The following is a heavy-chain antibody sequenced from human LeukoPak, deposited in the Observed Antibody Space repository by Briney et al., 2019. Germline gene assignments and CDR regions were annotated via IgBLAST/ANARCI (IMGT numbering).Heavy chain of an antibody. CDR1: GGSISSYY. CDR3: ARGRVSSSTWYSTYYYFFYMDF. Sequence: SETLSLTCTVSGGSISSYYWTWIRQPPGKGLEWIGYVYHTGSTKFNPSPNGRVSISRDTSNNFFSLSLRSVTAADMAVYFCARGRVSSSTWYSTYYYFFYMDFWGKGTTVTVSS. J-gene: IGHJ6*03. CDR2: VYHTGST. V-gene: IGHV4-59*01. D-gene: IGHD4-11*01.